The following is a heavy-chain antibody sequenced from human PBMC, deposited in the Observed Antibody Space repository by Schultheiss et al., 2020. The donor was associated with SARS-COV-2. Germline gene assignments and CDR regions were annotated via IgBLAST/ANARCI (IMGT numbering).Heavy chain of an antibody. D-gene: IGHD3-10*01. Sequence: GSLKISCQTFGYSFTDYWIGWVRQLPGKGLEWMGIIYPGDSDTRYSPSFQGQVTISADKSISTAYLQWSSLKASDTAMYYCARTRGASLLFDYWGQGTLVTVSS. J-gene: IGHJ4*02. CDR2: IYPGDSDT. V-gene: IGHV5-51*01. CDR3: ARTRGASLLFDY. CDR1: GYSFTDYW.